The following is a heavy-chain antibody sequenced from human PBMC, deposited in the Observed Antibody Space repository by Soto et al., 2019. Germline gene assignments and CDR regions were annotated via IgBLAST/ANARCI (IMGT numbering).Heavy chain of an antibody. CDR1: GGTFSSYA. D-gene: IGHD6-19*01. Sequence: GASVKVSCKASGGTFSSYAISWVRQAPGQGLEWMGGITPIFGTANYAQKFQGRVTITADESTSTAYMELSSLRSEDTAVYYCARESKYSSGWYGGWFDPWGQGTLVTVSS. CDR3: ARESKYSSGWYGGWFDP. V-gene: IGHV1-69*13. CDR2: ITPIFGTA. J-gene: IGHJ5*02.